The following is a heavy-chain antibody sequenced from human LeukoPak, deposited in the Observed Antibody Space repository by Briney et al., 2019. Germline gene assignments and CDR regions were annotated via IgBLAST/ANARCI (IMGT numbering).Heavy chain of an antibody. D-gene: IGHD6-13*01. CDR3: ARVRGSSDY. Sequence: SETLSLTCAVYGGSFSGYYWSWIRQPPGKGLEWMGEINHSGSTNYNPSLKSRVTISVDTSKNQFSLKLSSVTAADTAVYYCARVRGSSDYWGQGTLVTVSS. CDR2: INHSGST. V-gene: IGHV4-34*01. J-gene: IGHJ4*02. CDR1: GGSFSGYY.